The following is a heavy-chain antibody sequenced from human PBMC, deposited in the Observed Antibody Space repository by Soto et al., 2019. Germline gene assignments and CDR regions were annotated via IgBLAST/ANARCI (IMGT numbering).Heavy chain of an antibody. CDR2: IYYSGRP. Sequence: SETLSLTCTGSGGSISRGDYYWSWIRQPPGKGLEWIGYIYYSGRPYYNPSLKSRVTISVDTSKNPFSPKLSSVTAADTAVYYCARDRGYYDGSGYLKAFDIWGQGTMVTVSS. CDR3: ARDRGYYDGSGYLKAFDI. D-gene: IGHD3-22*01. CDR1: GGSISRGDYY. J-gene: IGHJ3*02. V-gene: IGHV4-30-4*01.